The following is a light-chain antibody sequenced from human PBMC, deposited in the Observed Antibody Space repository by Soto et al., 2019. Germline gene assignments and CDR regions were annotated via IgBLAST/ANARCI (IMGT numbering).Light chain of an antibody. CDR3: ASYTSTYTYV. J-gene: IGLJ1*01. Sequence: QSVLAQPASVSGSPGQSITISCTGTGSDVGGYEYVSWYQQHPGEVPKLMIYEVSDRPSGVSTRFSGSKSGNTASLTISGLQAEDEADYYCASYTSTYTYVFGSGTKV. CDR2: EVS. V-gene: IGLV2-14*01. CDR1: GSDVGGYEY.